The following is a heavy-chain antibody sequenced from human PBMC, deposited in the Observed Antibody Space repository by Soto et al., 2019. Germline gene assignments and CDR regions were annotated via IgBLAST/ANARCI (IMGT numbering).Heavy chain of an antibody. J-gene: IGHJ5*02. D-gene: IGHD2-2*03. V-gene: IGHV4-34*01. CDR2: INHSGST. Sequence: SETLSLTCAVYGGSFSGYYWSWIRQPPGKGLEWIGEINHSGSTNYNPSLKSRVTISVDTSKNQFSLKLSSVTAADTAVYYCARGLVDIVVVPAAINWFDPWGQGTLVTVSS. CDR3: ARGLVDIVVVPAAINWFDP. CDR1: GGSFSGYY.